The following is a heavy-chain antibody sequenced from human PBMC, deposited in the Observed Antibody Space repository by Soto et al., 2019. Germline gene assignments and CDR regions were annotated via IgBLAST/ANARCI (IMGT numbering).Heavy chain of an antibody. CDR2: INPSGGST. J-gene: IGHJ6*02. CDR3: ARDSDTIFGVAYYHYGMDV. CDR1: GYTFTSYY. V-gene: IGHV1-46*01. Sequence: ASVKVSCKASGYTFTSYYMHWVRQAPGQGLEWMGIINPSGGSTSYAQKFQGRVTMTRDTSTSTVYMELSSLRSEDTAVYYCARDSDTIFGVAYYHYGMDVWGQGTTVTVSS. D-gene: IGHD3-3*01.